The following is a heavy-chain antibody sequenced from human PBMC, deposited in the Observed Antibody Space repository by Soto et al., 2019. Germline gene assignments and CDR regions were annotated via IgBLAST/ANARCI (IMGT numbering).Heavy chain of an antibody. CDR2: IYYSGST. V-gene: IGHV4-39*01. J-gene: IGHJ4*02. Sequence: SETLSLTCTVSGGSISSSSYYWGWIRQPPGKGLEWIGSIYYSGSTYYNPSLKSRVTISVDTSKNQFSLKLSSVTAADTAVYYCARRLEMATTFDYWGQGTLVTVSS. D-gene: IGHD5-12*01. CDR3: ARRLEMATTFDY. CDR1: GGSISSSSYY.